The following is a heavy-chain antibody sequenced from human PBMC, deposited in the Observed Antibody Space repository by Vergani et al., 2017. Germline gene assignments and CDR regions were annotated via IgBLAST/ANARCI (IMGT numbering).Heavy chain of an antibody. V-gene: IGHV3-7*01. CDR3: ARDSSSWPYYYYGMDV. Sequence: EVQLVESGGGLVQPGGSLRLSYAASGFTFSSYWMSWVRQAPGKGLEWVANIKQDGSEKYYVDSVKGRFTISRDNAKNSLYLQMNSLRAEDTAVYYCARDSSSWPYYYYGMDVWGQGTTVTVSS. CDR1: GFTFSSYW. J-gene: IGHJ6*02. D-gene: IGHD6-13*01. CDR2: IKQDGSEK.